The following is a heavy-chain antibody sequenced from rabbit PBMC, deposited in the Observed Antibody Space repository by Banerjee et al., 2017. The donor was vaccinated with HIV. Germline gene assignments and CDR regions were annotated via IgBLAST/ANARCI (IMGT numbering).Heavy chain of an antibody. J-gene: IGHJ4*01. CDR3: ARDLAGVIGWNFGL. Sequence: EESGGDLVKPEGSLTLTCTASGFSFSSTYWICWVRQAPGKGLEWIACIYAGSSSNTYYASWAKGRFTLSKTSSTTVTLQMTSLTAADTATYFCARDLAGVIGWNFGLWGPGTLVTVS. D-gene: IGHD4-1*01. V-gene: IGHV1S45*01. CDR1: GFSFSSTYW. CDR2: IYAGSSSNT.